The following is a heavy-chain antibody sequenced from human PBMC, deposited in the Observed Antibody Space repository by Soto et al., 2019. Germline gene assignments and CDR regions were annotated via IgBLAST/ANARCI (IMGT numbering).Heavy chain of an antibody. CDR3: ATRSIAALYYYGMDV. Sequence: SETLSLTCTVSGGSVSSGSYYWIWIRHPPGKGLEWIGYIYYSGSTNYNPSLKSRVTISVDTSKNQFSLKLSSVTAADTAVYYCATRSIAALYYYGMDVWGQGTTVTVSS. CDR1: GGSVSSGSYY. J-gene: IGHJ6*02. D-gene: IGHD6-6*01. CDR2: IYYSGST. V-gene: IGHV4-61*01.